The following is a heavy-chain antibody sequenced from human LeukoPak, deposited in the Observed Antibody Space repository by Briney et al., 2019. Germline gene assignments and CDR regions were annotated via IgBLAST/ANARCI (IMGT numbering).Heavy chain of an antibody. CDR3: ARGLYGDLDY. CDR2: IYYSGST. J-gene: IGHJ4*02. V-gene: IGHV4-59*01. CDR1: GGSISSYY. D-gene: IGHD4-17*01. Sequence: SETLSLTCAVSGGSISSYYWSWIRQPPGKGLEWIGYIYYSGSTNYNPSLKSRVTISVDTSKNQFSLKLSSVTAADTAVYYCARGLYGDLDYWGQGTLVTVSS.